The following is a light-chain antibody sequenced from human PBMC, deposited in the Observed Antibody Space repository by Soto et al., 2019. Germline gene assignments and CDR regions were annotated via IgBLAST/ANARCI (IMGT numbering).Light chain of an antibody. J-gene: IGLJ1*01. Sequence: VLAQPPSVSAAPGQKVTISCSGSSSNIGGNSVSWYQQLPGTAPKLLIYDDNKRPSGIPDRFSGSKSGTSATLGITGFQTGDEADYYCGSWDSSLSAYVFGTGTRSPS. CDR1: SSNIGGNS. V-gene: IGLV1-51*01. CDR2: DDN. CDR3: GSWDSSLSAYV.